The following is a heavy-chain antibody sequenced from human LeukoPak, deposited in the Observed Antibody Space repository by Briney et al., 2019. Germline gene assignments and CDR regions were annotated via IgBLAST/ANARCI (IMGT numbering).Heavy chain of an antibody. J-gene: IGHJ3*02. CDR1: GGTFSSYA. CDR2: IIPIFGTA. D-gene: IGHD6-19*01. Sequence: GASVKVSCKASGGTFSSYAISWVRQAPGQGLEWMGGIIPIFGTANYARKFQGRVTITADESTSTAYMELSSLRSEDTAVYYCARVYSSGWYQHAFDIWGQGTMVTVSS. V-gene: IGHV1-69*13. CDR3: ARVYSSGWYQHAFDI.